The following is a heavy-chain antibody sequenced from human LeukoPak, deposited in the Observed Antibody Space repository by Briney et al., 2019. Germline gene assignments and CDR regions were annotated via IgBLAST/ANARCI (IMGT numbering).Heavy chain of an antibody. Sequence: PSETLSLTCAVYGGSFSGYYWSWIRQPPGKGLEWIGEINHSGSTNYNPSLKSRVTISVDTSKNQFSLKLSSVTAADTAVYYCARAQRGYYYMDVWGKGTTVTISS. CDR1: GGSFSGYY. CDR2: INHSGST. CDR3: ARAQRGYYYMDV. V-gene: IGHV4-34*01. D-gene: IGHD3-10*01. J-gene: IGHJ6*03.